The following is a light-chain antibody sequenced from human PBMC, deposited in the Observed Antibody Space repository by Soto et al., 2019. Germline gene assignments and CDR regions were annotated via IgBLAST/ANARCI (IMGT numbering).Light chain of an antibody. Sequence: QSALTQPRSVSGSPGQSVSISCTGTSSDVGRYSYVSWYQQHPGKAPKLMIYDVSERPSGVPDRFSGSKSGNTASLTISGLQAEDEADYYCLSKTSSISYVFGTGTKVTVL. CDR1: SSDVGRYSY. V-gene: IGLV2-11*01. J-gene: IGLJ1*01. CDR2: DVS. CDR3: LSKTSSISYV.